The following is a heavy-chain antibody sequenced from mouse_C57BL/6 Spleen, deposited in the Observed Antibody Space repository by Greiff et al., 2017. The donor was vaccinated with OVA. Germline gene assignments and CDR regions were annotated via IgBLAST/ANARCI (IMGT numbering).Heavy chain of an antibody. CDR1: GYSITSGYY. CDR2: ISYDGSN. D-gene: IGHD2-2*01. CDR3: AREDYGYGFAY. Sequence: DVKLQESGPGLVKPSQSLSLTCSVTGYSITSGYYWNWIRQFPGNKLEWVGYISYDGSNNYNPSLKNRISITRDTSKNQFFLKLNSVTTEDTATYYCAREDYGYGFAYWGQGTLVTVSA. J-gene: IGHJ3*01. V-gene: IGHV3-6*01.